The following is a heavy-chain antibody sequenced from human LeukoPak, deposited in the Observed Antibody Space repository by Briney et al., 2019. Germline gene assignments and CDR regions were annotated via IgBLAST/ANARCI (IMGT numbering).Heavy chain of an antibody. D-gene: IGHD5-24*01. Sequence: GGSLRLSCAVSGLIFRSYWMSWVRQAPGKGLEWEANINQDGSEKYFVDSVKGRFTISRDNAKNSLHLQMNTLRAEDTAVYYCARERDGSFFDYWGQGTLVTVSS. V-gene: IGHV3-7*01. J-gene: IGHJ4*02. CDR2: INQDGSEK. CDR3: ARERDGSFFDY. CDR1: GLIFRSYW.